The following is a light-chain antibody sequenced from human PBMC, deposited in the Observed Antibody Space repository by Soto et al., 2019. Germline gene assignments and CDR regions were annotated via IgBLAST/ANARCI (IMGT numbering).Light chain of an antibody. CDR2: GAS. CDR1: QSVSSN. Sequence: EIVMTQSPATLSVSPGERATLSCRASQSVSSNLAWYQQKPGQAPRLLIYGASTRATGIPARFSGSGSGTGFTLTISRLEPEDFAVYHCQQRSSWPSFGQGTRLEIK. CDR3: QQRSSWPS. J-gene: IGKJ5*01. V-gene: IGKV3-15*01.